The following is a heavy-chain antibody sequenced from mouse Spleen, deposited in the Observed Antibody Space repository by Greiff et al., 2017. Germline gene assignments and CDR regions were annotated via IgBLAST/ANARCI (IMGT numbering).Heavy chain of an antibody. V-gene: IGHV5-9-3*01. CDR1: GFTFSSYA. CDR3: ARHYGYDGCAMDY. Sequence: EVQLVESGGGLVKPGGSLKLSCAASGFTFSSYAMSWVRQTPEKRLEWVATISSGGSYTYYPDSVKGRFTISRDNAKNTLYLQMCSLRSEDTAMYYCARHYGYDGCAMDYWGQGTSVTVSA. CDR2: ISSGGSYT. D-gene: IGHD2-2*01. J-gene: IGHJ4*01.